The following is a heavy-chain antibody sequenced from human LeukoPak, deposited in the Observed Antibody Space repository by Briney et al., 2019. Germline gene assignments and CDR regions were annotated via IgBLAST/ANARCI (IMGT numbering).Heavy chain of an antibody. J-gene: IGHJ4*02. D-gene: IGHD5-24*01. CDR3: ARRGAGYNAFDY. CDR2: ISYSGST. V-gene: IGHV4-59*01. Sequence: PSETLSLTCTVSRGSISTYKWSWIRQPPGKGLQWIGCISYSGSTNYNPSLKSRVTMSVDTSKNQFSLNLSFVTAADTAVYYCARRGAGYNAFDYWGQGTLVTVSS. CDR1: RGSISTYK.